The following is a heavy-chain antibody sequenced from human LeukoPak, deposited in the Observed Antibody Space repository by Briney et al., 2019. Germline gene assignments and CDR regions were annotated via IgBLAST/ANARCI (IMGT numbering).Heavy chain of an antibody. D-gene: IGHD1-26*01. V-gene: IGHV6-1*01. CDR1: GDSVPSNSAA. CDR3: ARDPGPKRIVGAITGWFDP. Sequence: SQTLSLTCAISGDSVPSNSAAWNWIRQSPSRGLEWLGRTYYRSKWYNDYAVSVKSRITINPDTSKNQFSLQLNSVTPEDTAVYYCARDPGPKRIVGAITGWFDPWGQGTLVTVSS. CDR2: TYYRSKWYN. J-gene: IGHJ5*02.